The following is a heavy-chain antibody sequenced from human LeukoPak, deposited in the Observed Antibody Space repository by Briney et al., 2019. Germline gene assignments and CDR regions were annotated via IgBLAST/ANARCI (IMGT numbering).Heavy chain of an antibody. CDR2: ISGSGGST. Sequence: GGSLRLSCAASGFTFSSYAMSWVRQAPGKGLEWVSAISGSGGSTYYADSVKGRFTISRDNSKNTLYLQMNSLRAEDTAVYYCAKGRGGGGSGSPMDVWGKGTTVTVSS. D-gene: IGHD3-10*01. CDR3: AKGRGGGGSGSPMDV. J-gene: IGHJ6*04. V-gene: IGHV3-23*01. CDR1: GFTFSSYA.